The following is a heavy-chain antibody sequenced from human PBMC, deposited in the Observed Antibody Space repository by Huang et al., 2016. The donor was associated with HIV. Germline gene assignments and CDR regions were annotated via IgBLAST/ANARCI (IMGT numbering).Heavy chain of an antibody. CDR2: IYYSGST. D-gene: IGHD2-8*01. V-gene: IGHV4-59*01. CDR1: GVSIRSYY. Sequence: QVQLQESGPGLVKPSETLTLTCTVSGVSIRSYYWSWIRQPPGKGLEWIGYIYYSGSTTYNPSLESRVTISVDTSKNQFSLKLGSVTAADTAEYYCARGMSPNMYYYGMDVWGQGTTVTVSS. J-gene: IGHJ6*02. CDR3: ARGMSPNMYYYGMDV.